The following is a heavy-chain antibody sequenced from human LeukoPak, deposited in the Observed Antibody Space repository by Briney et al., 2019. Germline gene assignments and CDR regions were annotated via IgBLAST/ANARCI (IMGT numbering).Heavy chain of an antibody. J-gene: IGHJ4*02. D-gene: IGHD3-22*01. CDR2: INPNSGGT. Sequence: ASVKVSCKASGYTFTGYYMHWVRQAPGQGLEWMGWINPNSGGTNYAQKFQGRVTMTRDTSISTAYMELSRLRSDDTAVYYCARDLTYYYDSSGYYGALREGDYWGQGTPVTVSS. CDR1: GYTFTGYY. V-gene: IGHV1-2*02. CDR3: ARDLTYYYDSSGYYGALREGDY.